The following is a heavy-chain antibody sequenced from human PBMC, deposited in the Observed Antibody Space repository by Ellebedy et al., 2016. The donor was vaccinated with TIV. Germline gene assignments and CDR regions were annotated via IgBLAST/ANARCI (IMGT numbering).Heavy chain of an antibody. J-gene: IGHJ4*02. Sequence: SETLSLXCTVSGGSISSSSYYWGWIRQPPGKGLEWIGYIYYSGSTYYNPSLKSRVTISVDTSKNQFSLKLSSVTAADTAVYYCARGGSGSYPIDYWGQGTLVTVSS. CDR3: ARGGSGSYPIDY. CDR1: GGSISSSSYY. D-gene: IGHD1-26*01. V-gene: IGHV4-31*03. CDR2: IYYSGST.